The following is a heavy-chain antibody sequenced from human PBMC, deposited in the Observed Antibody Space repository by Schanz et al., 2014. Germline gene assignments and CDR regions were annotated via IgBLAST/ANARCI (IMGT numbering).Heavy chain of an antibody. CDR1: GFNFSNYD. D-gene: IGHD5-12*01. CDR2: IYYNGTNK. V-gene: IGHV3-30*18. CDR3: AKELNRRGGQTNFYCYYGMDV. Sequence: QVQLVESGGGVVQPGRSLRLSCAASGFNFSNYDIHWVRQAPGKGLEWVALIYYNGTNKYYADSVKGRFTISRDNSQNTQYLQMNSLRTEDTAVYYCAKELNRRGGQTNFYCYYGMDVWGQGTTVNVSS. J-gene: IGHJ6*02.